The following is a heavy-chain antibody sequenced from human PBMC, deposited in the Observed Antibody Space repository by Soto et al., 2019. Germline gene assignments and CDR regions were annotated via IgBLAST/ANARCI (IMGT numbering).Heavy chain of an antibody. CDR2: TRTKANNYTT. CDR1: EFTLSDHY. D-gene: IGHD1-7*01. V-gene: IGHV3-72*01. CDR3: VRTPGTTRSDY. Sequence: EVQLVESGGGLVQPGGSLRLSCAASEFTLSDHYMDWIRQIPGKGLEWVGRTRTKANNYTTEYAASVKGRFTISRDDSENSLYLQMSSLKTEDTTVYYCVRTPGTTRSDYWGQGTLVTVSS. J-gene: IGHJ4*02.